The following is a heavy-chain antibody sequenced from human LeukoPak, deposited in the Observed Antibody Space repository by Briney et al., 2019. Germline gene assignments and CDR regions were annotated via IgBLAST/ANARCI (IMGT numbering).Heavy chain of an antibody. J-gene: IGHJ6*03. CDR2: IYYSGST. D-gene: IGHD4-11*01. CDR3: ARVGVTTVGYYMDV. CDR1: GGSISSYY. V-gene: IGHV4-59*01. Sequence: SETLSLTCTVSGGSISSYYWSWIRQPPGKGLEWIGYIYYSGSTNYDPSLKSRVTISVDTSKNQFSLKLSSVTAADTAVYYCARVGVTTVGYYMDVWGKGTTVTVSS.